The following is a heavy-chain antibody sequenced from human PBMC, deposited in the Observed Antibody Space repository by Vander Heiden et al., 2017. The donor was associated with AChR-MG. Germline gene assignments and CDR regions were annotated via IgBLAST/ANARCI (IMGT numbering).Heavy chain of an antibody. CDR1: GLPFSSHA. Sequence: EVQLLESGVGLVQHEGSLTLYCPASGLPFSSHARSWVRQASGKGLEWVSAISGSGGSTYYADSVKGRFTISRDNSKNTLYLQMNSLRAEDTAVYYCAKDVYSSSPATDGMDVWGQGTTVTVSS. CDR2: ISGSGGST. D-gene: IGHD6-6*01. CDR3: AKDVYSSSPATDGMDV. J-gene: IGHJ6*02. V-gene: IGHV3-23*01.